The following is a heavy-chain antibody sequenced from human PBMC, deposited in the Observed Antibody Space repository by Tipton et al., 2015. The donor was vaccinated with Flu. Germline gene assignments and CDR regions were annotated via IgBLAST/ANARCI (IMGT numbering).Heavy chain of an antibody. D-gene: IGHD2-2*02. V-gene: IGHV4-39*01. CDR1: SGSIRSTNYF. CDR3: VRHWDFYTKGFDF. Sequence: TLSLTCTVSSGSIRSTNYFCAWIRQPPGKGLEWVASISDYGKTHLNPSLESRVTISVDTSRDQFYLKMNSVTAADTALYYCVRHWDFYTKGFDFWGQGTLVTVSS. CDR2: ISDYGKT. J-gene: IGHJ4*02.